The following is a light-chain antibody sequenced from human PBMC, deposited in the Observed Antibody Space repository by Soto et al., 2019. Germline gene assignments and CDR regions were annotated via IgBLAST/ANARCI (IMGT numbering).Light chain of an antibody. Sequence: EFVLTQSPATLSLSPGDRATLSCRASQSVSGYLAWYQYKPGQAPRLLIYDASNRVTGIPARFSGSGFGTDFTLTLSSLEPEDFAVYYCQQRADWPTFGPGTRVDLK. CDR2: DAS. CDR3: QQRADWPT. J-gene: IGKJ3*01. CDR1: QSVSGY. V-gene: IGKV3-11*01.